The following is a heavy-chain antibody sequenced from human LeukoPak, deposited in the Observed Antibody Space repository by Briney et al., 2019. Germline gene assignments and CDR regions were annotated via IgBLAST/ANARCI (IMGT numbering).Heavy chain of an antibody. J-gene: IGHJ5*02. V-gene: IGHV4-39*01. CDR2: IYYSGST. CDR1: GGSISSSSYY. D-gene: IGHD2-8*01. Sequence: SETLSLTCTVSGGSISSSSYYWGWIRQPPGKGLEWIGSIYYSGSTYYNPSLKSRVTISVDTSKNQFSLKLSSVTAADTAVYYCASGVVLMVYATYNWFDPWGQGTLVTVSS. CDR3: ASGVVLMVYATYNWFDP.